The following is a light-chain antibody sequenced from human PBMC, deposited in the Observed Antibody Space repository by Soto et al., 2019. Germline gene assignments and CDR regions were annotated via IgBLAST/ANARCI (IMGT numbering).Light chain of an antibody. CDR2: NVN. CDR3: SSYRVGGSYV. V-gene: IGLV2-14*03. J-gene: IGLJ1*01. Sequence: QSVLTQPASVSGSPGQSITISCSGTSSDVGGHNAVSWYQQHPGKVPQLMIYNVNIRPSGISDRFSASKSGNMASLTISGLQAEDEADYYCSSYRVGGSYVFGTGTKLTVL. CDR1: SSDVGGHNA.